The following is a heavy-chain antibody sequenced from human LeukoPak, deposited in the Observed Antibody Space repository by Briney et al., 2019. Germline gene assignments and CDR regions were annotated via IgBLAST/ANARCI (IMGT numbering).Heavy chain of an antibody. J-gene: IGHJ4*02. D-gene: IGHD3-22*01. Sequence: TGGSLRLSCAASRFTFSTYGMSWVRQAPGKGLEWVSSISGSGGSTNYADSVKGRFTISRDNSKNTLYLQMNSLRDEDTAVYYCAKSSYYDSSGYYREYYSDFWGQGTLVTVSS. V-gene: IGHV3-23*01. CDR1: RFTFSTYG. CDR3: AKSSYYDSSGYYREYYSDF. CDR2: ISGSGGST.